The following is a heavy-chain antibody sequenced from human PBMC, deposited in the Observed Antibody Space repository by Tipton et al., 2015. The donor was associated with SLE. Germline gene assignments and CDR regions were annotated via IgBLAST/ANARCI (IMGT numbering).Heavy chain of an antibody. Sequence: TLSLTCVVSGGSISSGTYYWSWIRQPAGRGLELIGFFYSSGNTNHNPSLNSRVTISVDTSKNQFSLKLSSVTAADTAVYYCARGGVVGTGRDSYYYGMDVWGQGTTVTVSS. V-gene: IGHV4-61*02. CDR3: ARGGVVGTGRDSYYYGMDV. CDR2: FYSSGNT. J-gene: IGHJ6*02. CDR1: GGSISSGTYY. D-gene: IGHD2-21*02.